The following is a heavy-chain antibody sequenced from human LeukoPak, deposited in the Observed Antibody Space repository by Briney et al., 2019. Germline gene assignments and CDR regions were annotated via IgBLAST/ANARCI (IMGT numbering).Heavy chain of an antibody. D-gene: IGHD3-3*01. CDR1: GFTFSNYA. CDR3: AGGTDFWSGYCFDS. CDR2: ISGSGVST. J-gene: IGHJ4*02. Sequence: GGSLRLSCAASGFTFSNYAMSWVRQAPGKGLEWVSTISGSGVSTYYADSVKGRFTISSDTSQNKLYLHMNSLRVEDTAVYYCAGGTDFWSGYCFDSWGQGTLVTVSS. V-gene: IGHV3-23*01.